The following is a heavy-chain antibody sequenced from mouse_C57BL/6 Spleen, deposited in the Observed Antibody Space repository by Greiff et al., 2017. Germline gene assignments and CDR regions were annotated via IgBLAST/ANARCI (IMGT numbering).Heavy chain of an antibody. Sequence: VQLQQSGPELVKPGASVKISCKASGYTFTDYYMNWVKQSHGKSLEWIGDINPNNGGTSYNQKFKGKATLTVDKSSSTAYMELRSLTSEDSAVYYCARDFYYYGRDYWGQGTTLTVSS. CDR3: ARDFYYYGRDY. J-gene: IGHJ2*01. CDR1: GYTFTDYY. V-gene: IGHV1-26*01. CDR2: INPNNGGT. D-gene: IGHD1-1*01.